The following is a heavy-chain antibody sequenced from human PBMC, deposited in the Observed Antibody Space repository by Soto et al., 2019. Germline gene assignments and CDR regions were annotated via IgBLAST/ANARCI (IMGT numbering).Heavy chain of an antibody. J-gene: IGHJ5*02. Sequence: SETLSLTCTVSGASMNSYHWSWIRQPAGKGLEWIGHIHSSGSTNYNPSLKSRVTMSVDTSKNQSSLRLMSLTAADTAVYYCARDQGVAAAGITWFDPWGQGSLVTVSS. D-gene: IGHD6-13*01. V-gene: IGHV4-4*07. CDR2: IHSSGST. CDR1: GASMNSYH. CDR3: ARDQGVAAAGITWFDP.